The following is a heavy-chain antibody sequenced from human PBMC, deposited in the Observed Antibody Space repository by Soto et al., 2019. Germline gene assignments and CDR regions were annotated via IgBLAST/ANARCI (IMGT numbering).Heavy chain of an antibody. CDR1: GGSISSYY. CDR3: ASGPYGDYDY. D-gene: IGHD4-17*01. V-gene: IGHV4-59*01. CDR2: IYYSWST. J-gene: IGHJ4*02. Sequence: QVQLQESGPGLVKPSETLSLTCTVSGGSISSYYWSWIRQPPGKGLEWIGYIYYSWSTNYNPSLKSRVTISVDTSKNQFSLKLSSVTAADTAVYYCASGPYGDYDYWGQGTLVTVSS.